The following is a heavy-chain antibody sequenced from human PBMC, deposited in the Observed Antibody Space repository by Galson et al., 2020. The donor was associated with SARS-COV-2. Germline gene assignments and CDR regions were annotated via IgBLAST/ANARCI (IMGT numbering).Heavy chain of an antibody. Sequence: SETLSLTCTVSGGSISSYYWSWIRQPPGKGLEWIGYIYYSGSTNYNPSLKSRVTISVDTSKNQFSLKLSSVTAADTAVYYCARRALGYCSSTSCLDAFDIWGQGTMVTVSS. J-gene: IGHJ3*02. CDR2: IYYSGST. V-gene: IGHV4-59*08. CDR1: GGSISSYY. D-gene: IGHD2-2*01. CDR3: ARRALGYCSSTSCLDAFDI.